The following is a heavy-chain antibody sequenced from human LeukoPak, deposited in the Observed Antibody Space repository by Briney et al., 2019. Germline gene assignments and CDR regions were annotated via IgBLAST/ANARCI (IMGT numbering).Heavy chain of an antibody. CDR2: IYYSGST. CDR1: GGSISSGGYY. Sequence: SQTLSLTCTVSGGSISSGGYYWSWLRQHPGKGLEWIGYIYYSGSTYYNPSLKSRVTISVDTSKNQFSLKLSSVTAADTAVYYCARGTYYYGSGSYRGRYYYYGMDVWGQGTTVTVSS. D-gene: IGHD3-10*01. J-gene: IGHJ6*02. CDR3: ARGTYYYGSGSYRGRYYYYGMDV. V-gene: IGHV4-31*03.